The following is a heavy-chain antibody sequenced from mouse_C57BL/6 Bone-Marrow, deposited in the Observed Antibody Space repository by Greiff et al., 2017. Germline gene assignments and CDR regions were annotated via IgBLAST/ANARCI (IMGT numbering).Heavy chain of an antibody. Sequence: QVQLKESGAEPVRPGTLVKVSRKASGYAFTNYLIERVKQWPGQGLEWIGVINPGSGGTNYNEKFKGKATLTADKSSSTAYMQLSSLTSEDSAVYFCARRCGLLRDYAMDYWGQGTSVTVSS. CDR3: ARRCGLLRDYAMDY. V-gene: IGHV1-54*01. CDR1: GYAFTNYL. D-gene: IGHD1-1*01. CDR2: INPGSGGT. J-gene: IGHJ4*01.